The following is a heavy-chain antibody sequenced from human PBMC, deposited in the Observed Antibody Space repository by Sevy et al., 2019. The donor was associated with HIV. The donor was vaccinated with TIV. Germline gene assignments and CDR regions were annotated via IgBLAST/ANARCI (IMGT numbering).Heavy chain of an antibody. J-gene: IGHJ4*02. D-gene: IGHD4-17*01. CDR1: GFTFSSHA. CDR3: VREEPYGDSSFDY. CDR2: IIDTGGGT. V-gene: IGHV3-23*01. Sequence: GGSLRLSCAASGFTFSSHAMSWVRQAPGKGLVWVSAIIDTGGGTYYADYVKGRLTISRDNSKNTLFLQMNSLRAEDTAVYWCVREEPYGDSSFDYWGQGTVVTVSS.